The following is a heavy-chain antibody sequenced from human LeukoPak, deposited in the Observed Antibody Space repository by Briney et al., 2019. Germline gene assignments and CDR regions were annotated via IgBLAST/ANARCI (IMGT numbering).Heavy chain of an antibody. CDR2: MSPKSANT. D-gene: IGHD3-10*01. V-gene: IGHV1-8*03. CDR1: GYTFTSYD. J-gene: IGHJ4*02. Sequence: ASVKVSCEASGYTFTSYDINWVRQASGQGLEWMGWMSPKSANTGYAQKFQGRVTTTRDTSISTAYMELSSLTSEDTAVYYCARTPPGGLIDYWGQGTLVTVSS. CDR3: ARTPPGGLIDY.